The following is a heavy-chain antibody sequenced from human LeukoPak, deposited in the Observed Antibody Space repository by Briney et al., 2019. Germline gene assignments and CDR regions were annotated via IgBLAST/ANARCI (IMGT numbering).Heavy chain of an antibody. CDR2: ISGSGGST. CDR3: AKEGYSTSSGYFDY. J-gene: IGHJ4*02. D-gene: IGHD6-6*01. CDR1: GFTFSSYA. Sequence: GGSLRLSCAASGFTFSSYAMSWVRQAPGKGLEWVSAISGSGGSTYYADSVKGRFTISRDNSKNTLYLKMNSRRAEDTAVYYCAKEGYSTSSGYFDYWGQGTLVTVSS. V-gene: IGHV3-23*01.